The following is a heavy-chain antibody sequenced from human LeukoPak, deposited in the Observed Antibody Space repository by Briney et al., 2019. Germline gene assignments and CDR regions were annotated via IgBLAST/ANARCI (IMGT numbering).Heavy chain of an antibody. D-gene: IGHD5-18*01. J-gene: IGHJ4*02. Sequence: SETLSLTCTVSGGSISSYYWSWIRQPPGKGLEWIGYIYYSGSTNYDPSLKSRVTISVDTSKNQFSLKLSSVTAADTAVYYCARDRGGYTYSHDYWGQGTLVTVSS. CDR1: GGSISSYY. V-gene: IGHV4-59*01. CDR2: IYYSGST. CDR3: ARDRGGYTYSHDY.